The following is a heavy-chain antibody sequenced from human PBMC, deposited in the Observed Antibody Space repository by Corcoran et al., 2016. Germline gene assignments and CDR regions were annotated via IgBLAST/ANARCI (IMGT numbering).Heavy chain of an antibody. J-gene: IGHJ5*02. CDR2: IIPIFGTA. Sequence: QVQLVQSGAEVKKPGSSVKVSCKASGGTFSSYAISWVRQAPGQGLEWMGGIIPIFGTANYAQKFQGRVTITADESTSTAYMGLSSLRSEDTAVDFCARASGCHGGWFDPWGQGTLVTVSS. V-gene: IGHV1-69*01. CDR1: GGTFSSYA. D-gene: IGHD1-26*01. CDR3: ARASGCHGGWFDP.